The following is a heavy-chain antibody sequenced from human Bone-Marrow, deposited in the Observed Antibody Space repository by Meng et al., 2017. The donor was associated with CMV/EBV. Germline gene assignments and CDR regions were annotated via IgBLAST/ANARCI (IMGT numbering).Heavy chain of an antibody. Sequence: GGSLRLSCAASGFTFSDYAIHWVRQAPGKGQEWVANIKQDGSEKYYVDSVKGRFTISRDNAKNSLYLQMNSLRAEDTAVYYCARGSFTIFGVVTQYVMDVWGQGTTVTVSS. CDR3: ARGSFTIFGVVTQYVMDV. CDR1: GFTFSDYA. CDR2: IKQDGSEK. J-gene: IGHJ6*02. V-gene: IGHV3-7*01. D-gene: IGHD3-3*01.